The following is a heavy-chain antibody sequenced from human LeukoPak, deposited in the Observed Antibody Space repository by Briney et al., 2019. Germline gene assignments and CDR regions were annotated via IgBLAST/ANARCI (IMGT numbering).Heavy chain of an antibody. Sequence: SETLSLTCTVSGGSISSYYWSWIRQPPGKGLEWIGYIYYNGSTNYNPSLKSRVTISVDTSKNQFSLKLSSVTAADTAVYYCARHSGRRVETRFDYWGQGTLVTVSS. CDR3: ARHSGRRVETRFDY. J-gene: IGHJ4*02. D-gene: IGHD5-24*01. CDR2: IYYNGST. V-gene: IGHV4-59*08. CDR1: GGSISSYY.